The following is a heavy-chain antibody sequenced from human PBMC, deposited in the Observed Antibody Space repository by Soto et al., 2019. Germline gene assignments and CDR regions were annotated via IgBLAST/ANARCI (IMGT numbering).Heavy chain of an antibody. CDR3: ARVKAAAGRGWFDP. D-gene: IGHD6-13*01. V-gene: IGHV1-2*02. CDR2: INPNSGGT. J-gene: IGHJ5*02. CDR1: GYTFTGYD. Sequence: ASVKVSCKASGYTFTGYDMLWVRQPPGQGLEWMGGINPNSGGTNYAQKFQGRFTMTRDTTISTAYMELSRLRSDDTAVYYCARVKAAAGRGWFDPWGKGTMVTVAS.